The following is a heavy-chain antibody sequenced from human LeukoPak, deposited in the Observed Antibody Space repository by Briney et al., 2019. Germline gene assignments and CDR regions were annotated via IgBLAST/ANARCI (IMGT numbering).Heavy chain of an antibody. V-gene: IGHV4-39*07. CDR1: GGSISSSSYY. Sequence: PSETLSLTCTVSGGSISSSSYYWGWIRQPPGKGLEWIGSIYYSGSTYYNPSLKSRVTISVDTSKNQFSLKLSSVTAADTAVYYCARYRALYGSGSYRPNYYMDVWGKGTTVTISS. CDR2: IYYSGST. J-gene: IGHJ6*03. CDR3: ARYRALYGSGSYRPNYYMDV. D-gene: IGHD3-10*01.